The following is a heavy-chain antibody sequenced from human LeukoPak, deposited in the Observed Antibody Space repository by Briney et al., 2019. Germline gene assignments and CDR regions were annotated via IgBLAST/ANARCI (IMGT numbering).Heavy chain of an antibody. V-gene: IGHV3-23*01. CDR3: AKAHSGWSSYYYYGMDV. D-gene: IGHD6-19*01. CDR2: ISGSGGST. J-gene: IGHJ6*02. Sequence: PGGSLRLSCAASGFTFSSYAMSWVRQAPGKGLEWVSAISGSGGSTYYADSVKGRFTISRDNSKNTLYLQMNSLRAEDTAVYYCAKAHSGWSSYYYYGMDVWGQGTTVTVSS. CDR1: GFTFSSYA.